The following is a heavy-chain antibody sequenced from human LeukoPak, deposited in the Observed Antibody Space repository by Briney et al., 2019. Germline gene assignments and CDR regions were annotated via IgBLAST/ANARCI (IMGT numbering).Heavy chain of an antibody. V-gene: IGHV3-43D*03. J-gene: IGHJ6*04. D-gene: IGHD3-10*01. CDR1: GFTFDDYA. Sequence: PGGSLRLSCAASGFTFDDYAMHWVRQAPGKGLEWVSRISWDGGSTYYADSVKGRFTISRDNSKNSLYLQMNSLRAEDTALYYCAKDIVESGSGRNGMDVWGKGTTVTVSS. CDR3: AKDIVESGSGRNGMDV. CDR2: ISWDGGST.